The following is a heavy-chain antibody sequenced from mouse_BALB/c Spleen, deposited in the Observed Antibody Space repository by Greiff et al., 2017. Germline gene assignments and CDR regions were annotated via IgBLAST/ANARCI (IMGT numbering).Heavy chain of an antibody. D-gene: IGHD2-14*01. CDR3: ARLGAYYRYDGGVFDY. J-gene: IGHJ2*01. CDR2: ILPGSGST. V-gene: IGHV1-9*01. Sequence: QVQLKQSGAELMKPGASVKISCKATGYTFSSYWIEWVKQRPGHGLEWIGEILPGSGSTNYNEKFKGKATFTADTSSNTAYMQLSSLTSEDSAVYYCARLGAYYRYDGGVFDYWGQGTTLTVSS. CDR1: GYTFSSYW.